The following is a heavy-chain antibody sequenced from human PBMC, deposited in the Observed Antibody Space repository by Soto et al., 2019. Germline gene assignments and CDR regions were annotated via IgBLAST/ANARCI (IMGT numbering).Heavy chain of an antibody. CDR1: GVTFSNYG. D-gene: IGHD4-17*01. Sequence: PWGSLRLSCVASGVTFSNYGMNWVRQAPGKGLEWVSGISTNGDTANYADSVKGRFTISRDNSKNALYMQMNGLRPEDTAVYYCAKDLSRWPHYAFDSWGQGTLVTVSS. CDR3: AKDLSRWPHYAFDS. CDR2: ISTNGDTA. J-gene: IGHJ5*01. V-gene: IGHV3-23*01.